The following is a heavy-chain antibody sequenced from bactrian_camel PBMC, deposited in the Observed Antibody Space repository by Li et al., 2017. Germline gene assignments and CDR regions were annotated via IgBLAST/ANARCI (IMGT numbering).Heavy chain of an antibody. Sequence: HVQLVESGGGSVQPGGPLTLSCTASGNPGRSTCMGWFRQIPGQEREGVASIMTDGRNTYYADSVRGRFTISHDKAKSTLFLHMNDLITEDTAMYYCNDRCRTVFGPGTQVTVS. D-gene: IGHD2*01. CDR2: IMTDGRNT. CDR1: GNPGRSTC. J-gene: IGHJ4*01. V-gene: IGHV3S54*01.